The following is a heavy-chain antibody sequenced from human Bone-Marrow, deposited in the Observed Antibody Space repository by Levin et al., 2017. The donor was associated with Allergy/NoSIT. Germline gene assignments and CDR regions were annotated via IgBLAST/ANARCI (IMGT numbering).Heavy chain of an antibody. J-gene: IGHJ4*02. Sequence: GGSLRLSCAASGFTFSSSWMSWVRQAPGKGLEWVANINQDGSQKYFVDSVKGRFTISRDNAKNSVYLQMNSLRAADTAVYYCAREGYLDYWGQGSLVTVSS. CDR3: AREGYLDY. V-gene: IGHV3-7*01. CDR2: INQDGSQK. CDR1: GFTFSSSW.